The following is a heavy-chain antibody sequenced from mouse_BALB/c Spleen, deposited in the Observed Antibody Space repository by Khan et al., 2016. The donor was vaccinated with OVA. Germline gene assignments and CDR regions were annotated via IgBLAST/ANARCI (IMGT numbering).Heavy chain of an antibody. D-gene: IGHD1-1*01. CDR2: IGYSGRT. V-gene: IGHV3-2*02. CDR3: ASARLLLRYPGYFDL. J-gene: IGHJ2*01. CDR1: GYSITSDYA. Sequence: EVQLQESGPGLLKPSQSLSLTCTVTGYSITSDYAWNWIRQFPGNNLARMAYIGYSGRTTYNPSLRSRISITRDTSRNQFFLKLNSVTTDDTAKYYCASARLLLRYPGYFDLWGQGTTLTVSS.